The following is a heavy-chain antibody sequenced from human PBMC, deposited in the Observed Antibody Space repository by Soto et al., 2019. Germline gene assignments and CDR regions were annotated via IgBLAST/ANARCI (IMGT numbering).Heavy chain of an antibody. CDR1: GGSFSGYY. CDR2: INHSGST. D-gene: IGHD6-13*01. CDR3: ARDIAAAGTTPFDY. Sequence: QVQLQQWGAGLLKPSETLSLTCAVYGGSFSGYYWSWIRQPPGKGLEWIGEINHSGSTIYNPSLKSRVTISVDTSKNQFSLKLSSVTAADTAVYYCARDIAAAGTTPFDYWGQGTLVTVSS. V-gene: IGHV4-34*01. J-gene: IGHJ4*02.